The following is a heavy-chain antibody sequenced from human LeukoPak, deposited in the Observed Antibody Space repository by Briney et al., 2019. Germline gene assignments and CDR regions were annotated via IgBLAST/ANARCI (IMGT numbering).Heavy chain of an antibody. CDR2: IIPIFGTA. D-gene: IGHD1-14*01. CDR1: GYTFTSYG. Sequence: ASVKVSCKASGYTFTSYGISWVRQAPGQGLEWMGGIIPIFGTANYAQKFQGRVTITTDESTSTAYMELSSLRSEDTAVYYCARSNRNWFDPWGQGTLVTVSS. CDR3: ARSNRNWFDP. J-gene: IGHJ5*02. V-gene: IGHV1-69*05.